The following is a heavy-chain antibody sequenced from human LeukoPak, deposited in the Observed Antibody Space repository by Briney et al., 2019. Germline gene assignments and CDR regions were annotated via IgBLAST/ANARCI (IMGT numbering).Heavy chain of an antibody. D-gene: IGHD1-26*01. J-gene: IGHJ4*02. CDR1: GGTFSSYA. CDR3: ARRRGVGARYYFDY. Sequence: ASVKVSCKASGGTFSSYAISWVRQAPGQGLEWMGGIIPIFGTANYAQKFQGRVTITADESTSTAYMELSRLRSEDTAVYYCARRRGVGARYYFDYWGQGTLVTVSS. CDR2: IIPIFGTA. V-gene: IGHV1-69*13.